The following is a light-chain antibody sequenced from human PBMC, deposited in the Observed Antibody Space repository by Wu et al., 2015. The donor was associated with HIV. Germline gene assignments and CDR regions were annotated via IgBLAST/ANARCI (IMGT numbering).Light chain of an antibody. CDR1: QILGRF. CDR3: QQRSNWPLIT. Sequence: EIVLTQSPVTLSLSPGERATLSCRANQILGRFLAWYQQKPGQSPRLLIYDTSTRATGIPARFSGSASGTDYTLTISSLEPEDFAVYYCQQRSNWPLITFGQGTRLVIK. CDR2: DTS. J-gene: IGKJ5*01. V-gene: IGKV3-11*01.